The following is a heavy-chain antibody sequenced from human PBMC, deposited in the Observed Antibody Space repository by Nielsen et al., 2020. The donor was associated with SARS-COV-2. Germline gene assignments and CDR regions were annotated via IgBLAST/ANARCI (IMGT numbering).Heavy chain of an antibody. CDR1: GGSISSSSCY. V-gene: IGHV4-39*01. CDR2: IYYSGST. J-gene: IGHJ3*02. Sequence: SETLSLTCTVSGGSISSSSCYWGWIRQPPGKGLEWIGSIYYSGSTYYNPSLKSRVTISVDTSKNQFSLKLSSVTAADTAVYYCARHPRGKCSGGSCYSGVYAFDIWGQGTMVTVSS. CDR3: ARHPRGKCSGGSCYSGVYAFDI. D-gene: IGHD2-15*01.